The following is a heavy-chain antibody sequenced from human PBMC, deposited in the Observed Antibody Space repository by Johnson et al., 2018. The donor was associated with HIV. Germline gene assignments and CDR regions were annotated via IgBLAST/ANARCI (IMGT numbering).Heavy chain of an antibody. CDR1: GFTFSSYA. D-gene: IGHD1-26*01. CDR3: ARDLRLGAIDAFDI. Sequence: VQLVESGGGLVQPGGSLRLSCAASGFTFSSYAMSWVRQAPGKGLEWVSAISWNSGSIGYVDSVKGRFTISRDNAKNSLYLQMNSLRAEDTAIYYCARDLRLGAIDAFDIWGQGTMVTVSS. V-gene: IGHV3-23*04. J-gene: IGHJ3*02. CDR2: ISWNSGSI.